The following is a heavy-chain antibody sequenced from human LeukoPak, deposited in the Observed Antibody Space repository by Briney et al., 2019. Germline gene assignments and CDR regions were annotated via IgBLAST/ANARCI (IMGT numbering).Heavy chain of an antibody. CDR3: ARGERATIHYFDY. CDR2: IYYSGST. CDR1: GGSLSSGGYY. V-gene: IGHV4-31*03. D-gene: IGHD5-24*01. J-gene: IGHJ4*02. Sequence: SQTLSLTCTLSGGSLSSGGYYWSWIRQHPGKGLEWIWYIYYSGSTYYNPSLKSRVTISVDTSKHQVSLKLSSVTAADTAGYYCARGERATIHYFDYWGQRTLVTVSS.